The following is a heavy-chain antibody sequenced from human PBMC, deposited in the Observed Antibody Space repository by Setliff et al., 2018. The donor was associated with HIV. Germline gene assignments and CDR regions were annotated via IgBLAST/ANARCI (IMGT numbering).Heavy chain of an antibody. CDR3: VRVVTIFSTGPHFDP. CDR1: GFTFSNYA. D-gene: IGHD3-3*01. J-gene: IGHJ5*02. Sequence: PGGSLRLSCAATGFTFSNYAMSWVRQAPGKGLEWVSAITGGGGNQYYAESVRGRFTISRDNAKNTVYLQMNSLRAEDTAVYYCVRVVTIFSTGPHFDPWGQGTLVTVSS. CDR2: ITGGGGNQ. V-gene: IGHV3-23*01.